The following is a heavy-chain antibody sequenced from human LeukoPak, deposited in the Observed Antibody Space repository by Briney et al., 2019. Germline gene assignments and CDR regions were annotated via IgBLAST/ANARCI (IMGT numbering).Heavy chain of an antibody. Sequence: SETLSLTCTVSGGSISSYYWSWIRQPPGKGLEWIGYIYYSGSTNYNPSLKSRVTISVDTSKNQFSLKLSSVTAADTAVYYCTSGYGDFDYWGQGTLVTVSS. CDR2: IYYSGST. V-gene: IGHV4-59*01. J-gene: IGHJ4*02. D-gene: IGHD4-17*01. CDR1: GGSISSYY. CDR3: TSGYGDFDY.